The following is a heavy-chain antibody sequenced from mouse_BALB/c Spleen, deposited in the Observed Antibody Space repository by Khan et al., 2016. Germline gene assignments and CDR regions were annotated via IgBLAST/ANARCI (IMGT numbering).Heavy chain of an antibody. CDR1: GYSITSGYG. V-gene: IGHV3-2*02. CDR3: ARTTSITH. D-gene: IGHD1-3*01. J-gene: IGHJ2*01. CDR2: ISYSGST. Sequence: EVQLQESGPGLVKPSQSLSLTCTVSGYSITSGYGWNWVRQCPGNKLEWMGYISYSGSTNDNPSRKSGITITRDTSKNQFFLQLNSVTTEDTATYYWARTTSITHWAQGTTLTVSS.